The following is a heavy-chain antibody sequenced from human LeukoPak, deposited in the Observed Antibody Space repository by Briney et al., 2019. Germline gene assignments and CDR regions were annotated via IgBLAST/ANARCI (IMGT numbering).Heavy chain of an antibody. D-gene: IGHD3-10*01. CDR2: LQYDGSNK. CDR3: VGLNYNSGSYRNY. CDR1: GFTFSHFG. V-gene: IGHV3-30*02. J-gene: IGHJ4*02. Sequence: GGSLRLSCPASGFTFSHFGMHLVRQVPPKGLAWLVFLQYDGSNKYYSDSVKGRFTISRDNSKNTLYLQMNSLRAEDTAVYYCVGLNYNSGSYRNYWGQGTLVTVSS.